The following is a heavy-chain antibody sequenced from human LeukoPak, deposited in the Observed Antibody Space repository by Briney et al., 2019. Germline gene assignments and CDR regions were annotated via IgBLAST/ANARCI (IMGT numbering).Heavy chain of an antibody. CDR2: IYYSGST. Sequence: PSETLSLTCTVSGYSISTGYYWSWIRQPPGKGLEWIGYIYYSGSTNYNPSLKSRVTISVDTSKNQFSLKLSSVTAADTAVYYCARERLERIQLSMVDAFDIWGQGTMVTVSS. CDR3: ARERLERIQLSMVDAFDI. V-gene: IGHV4-61*01. D-gene: IGHD5-18*01. J-gene: IGHJ3*02. CDR1: GYSISTGYY.